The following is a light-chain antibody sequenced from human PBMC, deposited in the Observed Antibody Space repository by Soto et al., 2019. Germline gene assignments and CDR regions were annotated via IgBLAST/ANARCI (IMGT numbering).Light chain of an antibody. J-gene: IGKJ4*01. CDR2: DAS. CDR1: QSVSANY. V-gene: IGKV3-20*01. Sequence: SVLTQSPGTLPVSPGETVTLSCSASQSVSANYLAWYQHKPGQAPRLLIYDASTRATGTPDRFSGSGSGTDFTLTIRRLEPEDFAVYYCQQYSTSRQVTFGGGTKVDI. CDR3: QQYSTSRQVT.